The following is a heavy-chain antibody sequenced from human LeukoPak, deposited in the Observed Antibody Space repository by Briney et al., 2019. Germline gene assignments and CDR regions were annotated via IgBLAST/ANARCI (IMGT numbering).Heavy chain of an antibody. D-gene: IGHD3-22*01. V-gene: IGHV4-31*03. CDR3: ARDLSRRYYYDSSGHGWFDP. Sequence: NPSETLSLTCTVSGGSISSGGYYWSWIRPHPGKGLEWIGYIYYSGSTYYNPSLKSRVTISVDTSKNQFSLKLSSVTAADTAVYYCARDLSRRYYYDSSGHGWFDPWGQGTLVTVSS. CDR1: GGSISSGGYY. CDR2: IYYSGST. J-gene: IGHJ5*02.